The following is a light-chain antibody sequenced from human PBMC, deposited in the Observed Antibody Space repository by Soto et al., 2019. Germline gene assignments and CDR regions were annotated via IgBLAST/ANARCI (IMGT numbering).Light chain of an antibody. V-gene: IGKV3-20*01. J-gene: IGKJ2*01. CDR1: QSVSSSY. CDR2: GAS. CDR3: QQCGSSPPYT. Sequence: EIVLTQSPGTLSLSPGERVTLSCRASQSVSSSYLAWYQQKPGRAPRLLIYGASSRATGIPDRFSGSGSGTDFTLTISRLEPEDFAVYYCQQCGSSPPYTFGQGTKLEIK.